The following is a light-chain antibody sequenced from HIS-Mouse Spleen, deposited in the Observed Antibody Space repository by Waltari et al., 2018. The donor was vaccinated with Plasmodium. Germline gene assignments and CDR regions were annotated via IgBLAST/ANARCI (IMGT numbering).Light chain of an antibody. J-gene: IGLJ3*02. V-gene: IGLV3-10*01. CDR1: ALPKKY. CDR2: EDS. CDR3: YSTDSSGNHRV. Sequence: SYELTQPPSVSVSPGQTARITCSGDALPKKYAYWYQQKSGQAQVLVIYEDSKRPSGIPERFSGSSSGTMATLTISGAQVEDEADDYCYSTDSSGNHRVFGGGTKLTVL.